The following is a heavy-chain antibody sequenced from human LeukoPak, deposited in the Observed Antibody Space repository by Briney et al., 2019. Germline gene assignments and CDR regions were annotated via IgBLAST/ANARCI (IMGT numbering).Heavy chain of an antibody. J-gene: IGHJ4*02. CDR1: GYTFTMYY. Sequence: ASVKVSCKASGYTFTMYYIHWVRQAPGQGLEWMGGIIPIFGTANYAQKFQGTVTITTDESTSTAYMELSSLRSEDTAVYYCAVGTGYYFDYWGQGTLVTVSS. CDR2: IIPIFGTA. V-gene: IGHV1-69*05. CDR3: AVGTGYYFDY. D-gene: IGHD1-1*01.